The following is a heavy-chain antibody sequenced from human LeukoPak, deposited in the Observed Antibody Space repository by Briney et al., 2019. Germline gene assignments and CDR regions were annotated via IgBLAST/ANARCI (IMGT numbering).Heavy chain of an antibody. CDR2: ISGSGGST. V-gene: IGHV3-23*01. D-gene: IGHD3-3*01. CDR1: GFTFSSYA. CDR3: AKGLREYDFWSGYAT. J-gene: IGHJ5*02. Sequence: GGSLRLSCAASGFTFSSYAMSWVRQAPGKGLEWVSDISGSGGSTFYADSVKGRFTISRDNSRNTLYLQMNSLRAEDTALYYCAKGLREYDFWSGYATWGQGTLVTVSS.